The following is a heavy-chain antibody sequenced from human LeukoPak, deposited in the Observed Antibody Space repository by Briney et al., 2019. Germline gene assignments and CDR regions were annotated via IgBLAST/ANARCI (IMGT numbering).Heavy chain of an antibody. V-gene: IGHV3-7*01. J-gene: IGHJ4*02. D-gene: IGHD5-18*01. CDR1: GFTVSSNY. CDR2: IKQDGSEK. CDR3: ARDRSYGFDY. Sequence: AGGSLRLSCAASGFTVSSNYMSWVRQAPGKGLEWVANIKQDGSEKYYVDSVKGRFTISRDNAKNSLYLQMNSLRAEDTAVYYCARDRSYGFDYWGQGTLVTVSS.